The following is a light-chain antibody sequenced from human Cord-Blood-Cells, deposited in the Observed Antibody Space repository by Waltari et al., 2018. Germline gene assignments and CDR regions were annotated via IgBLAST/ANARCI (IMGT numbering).Light chain of an antibody. V-gene: IGLV2-23*01. Sequence: QSALTQPASVSGSPGQSITISCPGTSRDVGSYNLVSWYQQHPGKAPKLMIYEGSKRPSGVSNRFSGSKSGNTAFLTISGLQAEDEADYYCCSYAGSWVFGGGTKLTVL. CDR2: EGS. J-gene: IGLJ3*02. CDR3: CSYAGSWV. CDR1: SRDVGSYNL.